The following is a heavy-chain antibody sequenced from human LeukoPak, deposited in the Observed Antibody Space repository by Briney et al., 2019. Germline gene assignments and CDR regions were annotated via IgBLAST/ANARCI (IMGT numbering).Heavy chain of an antibody. CDR1: GFTFSSYG. D-gene: IGHD6-13*01. V-gene: IGHV3-30*02. CDR3: AKDAPYFSSSWYYLDY. Sequence: GGSLRLSCAASGFTFSSYGMHWVRQAPGKGLEWVAFIRYDGSNKYYADSVKGRFTISRDNSKNTLYLQMNSLRAEDTAVYYCAKDAPYFSSSWYYLDYWGQGTLVTVSS. CDR2: IRYDGSNK. J-gene: IGHJ4*02.